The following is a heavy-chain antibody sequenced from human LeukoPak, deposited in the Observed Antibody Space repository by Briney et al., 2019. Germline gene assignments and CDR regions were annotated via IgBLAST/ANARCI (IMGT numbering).Heavy chain of an antibody. D-gene: IGHD1-26*01. CDR3: ARESIVGATTV. CDR1: GFTVSSNY. Sequence: GGSLRLSCAASGFTVSSNYMSWVRQAPGKGLGWVSVIYSGGSTYYADSVKGRFTISRDNSKNTLYLQMNSLRAEDTAVYYCARESIVGATTVWGQGTLVTVSS. CDR2: IYSGGST. V-gene: IGHV3-53*01. J-gene: IGHJ4*02.